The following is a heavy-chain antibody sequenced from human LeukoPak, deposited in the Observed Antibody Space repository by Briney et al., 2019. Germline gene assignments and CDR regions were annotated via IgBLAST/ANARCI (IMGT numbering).Heavy chain of an antibody. J-gene: IGHJ6*03. Sequence: GASVKVSCKASGYTFTGYYMHWVRQAPGQGLEWMGRINPNSGGKNCAQKFQGRVTMTRDTSISTAYMELSRLRSDDTAVYYCAREKRYSYGPWYYYMDVWGKGTTVTVSS. CDR1: GYTFTGYY. D-gene: IGHD5-18*01. V-gene: IGHV1-2*06. CDR3: AREKRYSYGPWYYYMDV. CDR2: INPNSGGK.